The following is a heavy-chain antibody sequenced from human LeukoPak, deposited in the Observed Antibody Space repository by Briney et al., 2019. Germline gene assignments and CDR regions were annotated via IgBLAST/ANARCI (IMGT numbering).Heavy chain of an antibody. J-gene: IGHJ3*02. CDR2: ISIASGYT. CDR3: ARDYSDTGSFDI. V-gene: IGHV3-21*06. Sequence: GGSLRLSCAASGFTFSIYSMNWVRQAPGKGLEWVSSISIASGYTYSADSVKGRFTISRDNAKNSLYLQLNSPRAEDTAVYYCARDYSDTGSFDIWGQGTMVTVSS. D-gene: IGHD2-21*01. CDR1: GFTFSIYS.